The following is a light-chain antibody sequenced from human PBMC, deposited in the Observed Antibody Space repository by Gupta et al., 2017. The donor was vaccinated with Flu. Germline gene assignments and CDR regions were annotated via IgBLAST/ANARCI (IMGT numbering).Light chain of an antibody. CDR2: VDS. Sequence: SSVLTQPPSVSVAPGQTAMMTFGGTNLGRNTDHQYQHKPGQAHAVVVYVDSDRHSGTPERFSFSHSGNTDTLTITSVEAGDEADDYYQVWADGRNDPGLFGGGTKLTVL. J-gene: IGLJ2*01. V-gene: IGLV3-21*02. CDR1: NLGRNT. CDR3: QVWADGRNDPGL.